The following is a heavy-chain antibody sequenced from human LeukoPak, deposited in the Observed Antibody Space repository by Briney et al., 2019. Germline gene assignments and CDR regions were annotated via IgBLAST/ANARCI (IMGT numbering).Heavy chain of an antibody. CDR2: IYHSGST. Sequence: SETLSLTCAVSGYSISSGYYWGWIRQPPGKGLEWIGSIYHSGSTNYNPSLKSRVTMSVDTSKNQFSLKLSSVTAADTAVYYCARDRSDYWGQGTLVTVSS. CDR1: GYSISSGYY. V-gene: IGHV4-38-2*02. CDR3: ARDRSDY. J-gene: IGHJ4*02.